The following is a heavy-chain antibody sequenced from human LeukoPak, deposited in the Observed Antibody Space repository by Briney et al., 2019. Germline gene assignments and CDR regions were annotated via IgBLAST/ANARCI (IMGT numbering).Heavy chain of an antibody. J-gene: IGHJ6*03. CDR1: GGSISSYY. Sequence: SETLSLTCTVSGGSISSYYWSWIRQPPGKGLEWIGYIYYSGSTNYNPSLKSRVTISVDTSKNQFSLKLSSVTAADTAVYYCARATGTGPAAATWYYYYYYMDVWGKGTTVTVSS. V-gene: IGHV4-59*01. CDR3: ARATGTGPAAATWYYYYYYMDV. D-gene: IGHD1-1*01. CDR2: IYYSGST.